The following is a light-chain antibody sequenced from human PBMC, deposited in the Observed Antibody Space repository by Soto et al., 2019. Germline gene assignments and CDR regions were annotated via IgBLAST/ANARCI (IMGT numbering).Light chain of an antibody. CDR1: QSISIW. CDR2: DAS. V-gene: IGKV1-5*01. CDR3: QQYNSYCT. J-gene: IGKJ1*01. Sequence: DIQMTQSPSTLSASVGDRVTITCRASQSISIWLAWYQQKPGKAPKLLIYDASSLESGFTARFIGSGSGTDFTLTISSQQPDDFATYYCQQYNSYCTFGQGTKVEIK.